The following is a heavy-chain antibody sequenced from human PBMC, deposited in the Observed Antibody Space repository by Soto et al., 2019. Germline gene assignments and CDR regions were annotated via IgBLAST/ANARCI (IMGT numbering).Heavy chain of an antibody. CDR2: IYYSGST. D-gene: IGHD5-12*01. V-gene: IGHV4-59*01. Sequence: NPSETLSLTCTVSGGSISSYYWSWIRQPPGKGLEWIGHIYYSGSTNYNPSLKSRVTISVDTSKNQFSLKLSSVTAADTAVYYCARVRGGYNYAPENFDYWGQGTLVTVSS. CDR1: GGSISSYY. J-gene: IGHJ4*02. CDR3: ARVRGGYNYAPENFDY.